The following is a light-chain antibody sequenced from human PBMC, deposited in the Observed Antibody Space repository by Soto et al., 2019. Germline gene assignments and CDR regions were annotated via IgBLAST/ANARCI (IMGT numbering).Light chain of an antibody. J-gene: IGLJ2*01. CDR2: STS. V-gene: IGLV7-43*01. CDR1: AGAVTSAYY. Sequence: QTVVTQEPSLTVSPGGTVTLTCASSAGAVTSAYYTNWLQQKPGQAPRALIYSTSEKDSWTPARFSGSLLGGKAALTLSAAQPEDEAEYYCLLYYGGAQVLFGGGTKLTVL. CDR3: LLYYGGAQVL.